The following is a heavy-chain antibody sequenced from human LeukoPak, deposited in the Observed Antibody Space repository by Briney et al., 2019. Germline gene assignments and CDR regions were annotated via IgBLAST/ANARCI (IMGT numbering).Heavy chain of an antibody. J-gene: IGHJ6*03. CDR2: ISGSGGST. CDR1: GFTFSSYA. V-gene: IGHV3-23*01. Sequence: GGSLRLSCAASGFTFSSYAMSWVRQAPGKGLEWVSAISGSGGSTYYADSVKGRFTISRDNSKNTLYLQMNSLRAEDTAVYYCAKTYVLRFFLDYYMDVWGKGTTVTVSS. D-gene: IGHD3-3*01. CDR3: AKTYVLRFFLDYYMDV.